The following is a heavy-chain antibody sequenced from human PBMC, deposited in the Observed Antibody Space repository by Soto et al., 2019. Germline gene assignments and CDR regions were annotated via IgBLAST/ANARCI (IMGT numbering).Heavy chain of an antibody. D-gene: IGHD4-17*01. Sequence: PGGSLRLSCAASGFTFSSYDMHWVRQATGKGLEWVSAIGTAGDPYYPGSVKGRFTISRENAKNSLYLQMNSLRAGDTAVYYCARASYGDYDGGYYYGMDVWGQGTTVTVSS. CDR3: ARASYGDYDGGYYYGMDV. V-gene: IGHV3-13*05. J-gene: IGHJ6*02. CDR1: GFTFSSYD. CDR2: IGTAGDP.